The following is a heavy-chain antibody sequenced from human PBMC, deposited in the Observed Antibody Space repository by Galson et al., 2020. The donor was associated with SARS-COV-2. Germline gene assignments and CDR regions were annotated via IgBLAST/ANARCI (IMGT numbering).Heavy chain of an antibody. CDR1: GGPISSSDW. D-gene: IGHD2-21*02. CDR3: SRIIVTAYYFSYMDV. Sequence: SETLSLTCAVSGGPISSSDWWGWVRQPPGKGLEWIGEIYHSGYINYNPSLKSRVTMSVDTSKNQFSLKLSSVTAADTALYYCSRIIVTAYYFSYMDVWGKGTTVTGSS. CDR2: IYHSGYI. V-gene: IGHV4-4*02. J-gene: IGHJ6*03.